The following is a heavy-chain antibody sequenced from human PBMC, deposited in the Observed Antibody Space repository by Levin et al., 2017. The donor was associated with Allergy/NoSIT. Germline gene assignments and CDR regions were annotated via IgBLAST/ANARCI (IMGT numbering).Heavy chain of an antibody. Sequence: GGSLRLSCAASGFTFSSYSMNWVRQAPGKGLEWVSSISSSSSYIYYADSVKGRFTISRDNAKNSLYLQMNSLRAEDTAVYYCARASQQLIDAFDIWGQGTMVTVSS. CDR3: ARASQQLIDAFDI. V-gene: IGHV3-21*01. CDR2: ISSSSSYI. CDR1: GFTFSSYS. D-gene: IGHD6-13*01. J-gene: IGHJ3*02.